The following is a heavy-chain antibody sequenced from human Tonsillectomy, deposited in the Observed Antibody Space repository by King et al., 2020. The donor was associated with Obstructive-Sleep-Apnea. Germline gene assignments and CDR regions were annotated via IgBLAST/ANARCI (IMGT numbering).Heavy chain of an antibody. V-gene: IGHV1-8*01. Sequence: VQLVQSGAEVKKPGASVKVSCKASGYPFTSYDINWVRQATGQGPEWMGWINPNSGNAGYAQKFQGRVTMTRDTSTNTAYLERSSLRSDDTAVYFCARFPRLRAFDVWGQGTMVTVSS. CDR3: ARFPRLRAFDV. CDR2: INPNSGNA. CDR1: GYPFTSYD. J-gene: IGHJ3*01.